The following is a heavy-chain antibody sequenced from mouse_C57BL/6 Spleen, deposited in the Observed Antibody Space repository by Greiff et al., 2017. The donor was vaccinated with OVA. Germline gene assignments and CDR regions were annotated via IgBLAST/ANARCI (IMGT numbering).Heavy chain of an antibody. CDR2: INPSNGGT. CDR1: GYTFTSYW. CDR3: ARSRGNYGDFDY. J-gene: IGHJ2*01. D-gene: IGHD2-1*01. Sequence: QVQLQQSGTELVKPGASVKLSCKASGYTFTSYWMHWVKQRPGQGLEWIGNINPSNGGTNYNEKFKSKATLTVDKSSSTAYMQLSSLTSEDSAVYYCARSRGNYGDFDYWGQGTTLTVSS. V-gene: IGHV1-53*01.